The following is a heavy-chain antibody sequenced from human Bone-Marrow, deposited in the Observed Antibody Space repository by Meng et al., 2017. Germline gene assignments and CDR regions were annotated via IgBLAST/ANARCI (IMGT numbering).Heavy chain of an antibody. CDR1: GYTFTSYA. J-gene: IGHJ5*02. Sequence: QVQLVQSGSELKKPRASVKVSCKASGYTFTSYAMNWVRQAPGQGLEWMGWINTNTGNPSYAQGFTGRFVFSLDTSVSTAYLQISSLKAEDTAVYYCARAYCGGDCYVSGWFDPWGQGTLVTVSS. CDR3: ARAYCGGDCYVSGWFDP. V-gene: IGHV7-4-1*02. CDR2: INTNTGNP. D-gene: IGHD2-21*02.